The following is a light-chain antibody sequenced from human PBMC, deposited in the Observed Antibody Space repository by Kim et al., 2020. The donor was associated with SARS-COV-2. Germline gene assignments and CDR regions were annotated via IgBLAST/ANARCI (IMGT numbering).Light chain of an antibody. CDR2: SDN. Sequence: QAVVTQPPSASGTPGQRVIISCSGSSSNIGSNPVNWYQQLPGTAPKLLIYSDNQRPSGVPDRFSGSKSGTSASLAISGLRSEDEADYYCAAWDDSLNGSVFGGGTQLTVL. CDR3: AAWDDSLNGSV. J-gene: IGLJ2*01. CDR1: SSNIGSNP. V-gene: IGLV1-44*01.